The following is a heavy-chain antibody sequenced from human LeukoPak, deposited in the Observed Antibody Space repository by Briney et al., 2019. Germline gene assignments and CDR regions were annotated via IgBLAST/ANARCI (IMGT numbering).Heavy chain of an antibody. CDR2: IYYSGST. D-gene: IGHD4-17*01. J-gene: IGHJ4*02. V-gene: IGHV4-31*03. Sequence: HPSETLSLTCTVSGGSISSGGYYWSWIRQHPGKGLEWIGYIYYSGSTYYNPSLKSRVTISVDTSKNQFSLKLSSVTAADTAVYCCARVAYGDLLWYFDYWGQGTLVTVSS. CDR1: GGSISSGGYY. CDR3: ARVAYGDLLWYFDY.